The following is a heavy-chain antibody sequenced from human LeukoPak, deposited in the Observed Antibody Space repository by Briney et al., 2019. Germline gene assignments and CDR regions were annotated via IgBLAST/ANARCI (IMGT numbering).Heavy chain of an antibody. CDR3: ARDHRYSSWN. D-gene: IGHD5-18*01. CDR1: GFTFSSYE. CDR2: IKQDGSEK. V-gene: IGHV3-7*05. J-gene: IGHJ4*02. Sequence: GGSLRLSCAASGFTFSSYEMNWVRQAPGKGLEWVANIKQDGSEKYYVDSVKGRLTISKDNAKNSVYPQMNSLRAEDTAVYYCARDHRYSSWNWGQGTLVSVSS.